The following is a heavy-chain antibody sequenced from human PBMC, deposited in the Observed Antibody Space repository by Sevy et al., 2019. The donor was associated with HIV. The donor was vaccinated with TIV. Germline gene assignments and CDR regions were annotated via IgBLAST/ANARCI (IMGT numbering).Heavy chain of an antibody. J-gene: IGHJ4*02. CDR1: GFTFDDYA. CDR3: AKAENRPYSSGWYDY. CDR2: ISWHSANI. D-gene: IGHD6-19*01. V-gene: IGHV3-9*01. Sequence: GGSLRLSCAASGFTFDDYAMHWVRQAPGKGLEWVSGISWHSANIGYADSVKGRFTISRDNAKNSLCLQMNSLRAEDTALYYCAKAENRPYSSGWYDYWGQGTLVTVSS.